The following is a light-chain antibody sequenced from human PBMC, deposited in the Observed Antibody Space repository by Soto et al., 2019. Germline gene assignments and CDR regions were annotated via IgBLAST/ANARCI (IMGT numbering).Light chain of an antibody. J-gene: IGLJ1*01. CDR2: DVS. CDR3: SSYTSSSTPYCV. V-gene: IGLV2-14*01. Sequence: QSVLTQPASVSGSPGQSITISCTGTSSDVGGYNYVSWYQQHPGKAPKLMIYDVSNRPSGVSNRFSGSKSGNTASLTISGLQAEDEADYYCSSYTSSSTPYCVFGTGTKVTVL. CDR1: SSDVGGYNY.